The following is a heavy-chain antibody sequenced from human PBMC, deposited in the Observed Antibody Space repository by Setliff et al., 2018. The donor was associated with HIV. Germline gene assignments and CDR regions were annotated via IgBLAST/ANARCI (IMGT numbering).Heavy chain of an antibody. Sequence: QSGGSLRLSCAASGFTFSSYAMSWVRQAPGKGLEWVSAISGSGGSTYYADSVKGRFTISRDNSKNTLYLQMNSLRAEDTAVYYRAKDLGGLQLGDAFDIWGQGTMVTVSS. J-gene: IGHJ3*02. CDR1: GFTFSSYA. CDR3: AKDLGGLQLGDAFDI. D-gene: IGHD5-12*01. CDR2: ISGSGGST. V-gene: IGHV3-23*01.